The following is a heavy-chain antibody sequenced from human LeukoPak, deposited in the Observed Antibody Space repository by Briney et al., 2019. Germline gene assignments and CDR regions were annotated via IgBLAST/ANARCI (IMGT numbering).Heavy chain of an antibody. CDR3: ARDRSSGWYHSDY. CDR2: IYYSGST. CDR1: GGSISSGGYY. Sequence: TSETLSLTCTVSGGSISSGGYYWSWIRQHPGKGLEWIGYIYYSGSTYYNPSLKSRVTISVDTSKNQFSLKLSSVTAADTAVYYCARDRSSGWYHSDYWGQGTLVTVSS. V-gene: IGHV4-31*03. D-gene: IGHD6-19*01. J-gene: IGHJ4*02.